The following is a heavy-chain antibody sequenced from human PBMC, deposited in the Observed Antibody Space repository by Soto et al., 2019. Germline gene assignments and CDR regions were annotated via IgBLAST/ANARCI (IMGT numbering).Heavy chain of an antibody. V-gene: IGHV1-69*13. D-gene: IGHD6-19*01. Sequence: SVKVSCKASGGTFSSYAISWVRQAPGQGLEWMGEIIPIFGTANYAQKFQGRVTITADESASTAYMELSSLTSEDTAMYYCAREKWASGSRWLDPWGQGTLVTVSS. CDR2: IIPIFGTA. CDR3: AREKWASGSRWLDP. CDR1: GGTFSSYA. J-gene: IGHJ5*02.